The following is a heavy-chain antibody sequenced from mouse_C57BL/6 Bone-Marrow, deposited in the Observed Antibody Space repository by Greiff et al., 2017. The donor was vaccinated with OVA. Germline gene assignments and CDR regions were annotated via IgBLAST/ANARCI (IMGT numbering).Heavy chain of an antibody. CDR3: ASWVYYYGSSVDY. J-gene: IGHJ2*01. D-gene: IGHD1-1*01. CDR2: INPSSGYT. CDR1: GYTFTSYT. V-gene: IGHV1-4*01. Sequence: VHLVESGAELARPGASVKMSCKASGYTFTSYTMHWVKQRPGQGLDWIGYINPSSGYTKYNQKFKDKATLTADKSSSTAYMQLSSLTSEDSAVYYCASWVYYYGSSVDYWGQGTTLTVSS.